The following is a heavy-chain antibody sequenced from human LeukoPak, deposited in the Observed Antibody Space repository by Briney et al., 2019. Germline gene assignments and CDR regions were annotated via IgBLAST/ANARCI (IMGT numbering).Heavy chain of an antibody. D-gene: IGHD2/OR15-2a*01. J-gene: IGHJ4*02. Sequence: PGGSLRLSCAASGFTFSSYSMNWVRQAPGKGLEWVANIKHDGSEKFFMDSVRGRFSISRDNTENSVYLQLDSLRVDDTGVYYCARDSDAGEILNWGQGTLVTVSS. CDR3: ARDSDAGEILN. V-gene: IGHV3-7*01. CDR1: GFTFSSYS. CDR2: IKHDGSEK.